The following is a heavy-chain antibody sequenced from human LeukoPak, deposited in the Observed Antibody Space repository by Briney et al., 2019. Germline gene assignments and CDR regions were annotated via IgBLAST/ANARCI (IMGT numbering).Heavy chain of an antibody. D-gene: IGHD1-26*01. Sequence: SETLSLTCTVSGGSFSTYYWSWIRQPAGKGLEWIGHIYTSGSTNYNPSLKSRVTMSVDTSKNQFSLKLSSVTAADTAVYYCARGFEGASGGYYYYYMDVWGKGTTVTISS. CDR3: ARGFEGASGGYYYYYMDV. CDR2: IYTSGST. CDR1: GGSFSTYY. V-gene: IGHV4-4*07. J-gene: IGHJ6*03.